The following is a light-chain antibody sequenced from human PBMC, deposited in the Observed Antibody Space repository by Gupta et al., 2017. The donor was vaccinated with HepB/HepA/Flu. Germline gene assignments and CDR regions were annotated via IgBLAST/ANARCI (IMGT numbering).Light chain of an antibody. CDR2: AAS. V-gene: IGKV1-39*01. J-gene: IGKJ1*01. CDR1: QSISSY. Sequence: DIQMTQSPSSLSASVGDRVTITCRASQSISSYLNWYQQKPGKAPKLLIYAASSWQSGVPSRFSGSGSGKDYTLTISSRQQEDFATYYCQQSDSNPTWTFGQGTKVEIK. CDR3: QQSDSNPTWT.